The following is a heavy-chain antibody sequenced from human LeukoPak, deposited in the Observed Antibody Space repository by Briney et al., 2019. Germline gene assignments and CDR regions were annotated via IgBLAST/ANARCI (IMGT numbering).Heavy chain of an antibody. CDR2: INPNSGGT. CDR3: ARGTPGPASPYGGYYNWFDP. V-gene: IGHV1-2*02. D-gene: IGHD5-12*01. J-gene: IGHJ5*02. CDR1: GYTFTGYY. Sequence: ASVKVSCKASGYTFTGYYMHWVRQAPGQGLEWVGWINPNSGGTNYAQKFQGRVTMTRDTSISTAYMELSRLRSDDTAVYYCARGTPGPASPYGGYYNWFDPWGQGTLVTVSS.